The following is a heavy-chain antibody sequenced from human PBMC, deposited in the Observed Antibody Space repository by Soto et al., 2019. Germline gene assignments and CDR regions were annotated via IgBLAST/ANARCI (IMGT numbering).Heavy chain of an antibody. CDR3: ARDLKYCSGGSCFGFDP. V-gene: IGHV1-18*01. J-gene: IGHJ5*02. D-gene: IGHD2-15*01. CDR1: GYTFTSYG. Sequence: GASVKVSCKASGYTFTSYGISWVRQAPGQGLEWMGWISAYNGNTNYAQKLQGRVTMTTDTSTSTAYMELSSLRSEDTAVYYCARDLKYCSGGSCFGFDPWGQGTLVTVSS. CDR2: ISAYNGNT.